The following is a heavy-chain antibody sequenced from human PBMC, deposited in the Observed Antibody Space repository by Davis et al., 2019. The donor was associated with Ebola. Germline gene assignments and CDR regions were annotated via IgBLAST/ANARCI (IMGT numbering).Heavy chain of an antibody. V-gene: IGHV3-74*01. J-gene: IGHJ4*02. CDR1: GFTFSSHW. CDR3: AREEDVVVVAAIDY. D-gene: IGHD2-15*01. Sequence: GESLKISCAASGFTFSSHWMHWVRQVPGKGLVWVSRMNGDGSRTAYADSVKGRFTISRDNAKNTLYLQMNSLRADDTAVYYCAREEDVVVVAAIDYWGQGTLVTVSS. CDR2: MNGDGSRT.